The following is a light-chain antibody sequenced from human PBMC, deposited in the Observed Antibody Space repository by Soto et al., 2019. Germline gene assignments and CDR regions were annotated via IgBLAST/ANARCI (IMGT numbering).Light chain of an antibody. CDR3: QQYGRARLT. CDR1: QSVTSY. CDR2: GAS. V-gene: IGKV3-20*01. Sequence: IVLTQSPGTPSLSPGERATLSCRASQSVTSYLAWYQQKPGQAPRLLIYGASFRATDVPDRFTAGGSGTDFTLTICRLEPEYYAVYYCQQYGRARLTFGGGTKV. J-gene: IGKJ4*01.